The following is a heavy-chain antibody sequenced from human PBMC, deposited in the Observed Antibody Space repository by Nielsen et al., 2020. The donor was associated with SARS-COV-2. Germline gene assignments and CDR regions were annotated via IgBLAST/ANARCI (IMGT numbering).Heavy chain of an antibody. CDR3: ARDRSSSGWYFVSSPGYYYYGMDV. CDR2: INHSGST. J-gene: IGHJ6*02. V-gene: IGHV4-34*01. D-gene: IGHD6-19*01. Sequence: WIRQPPGKGLEWIGEINHSGSTNYNPSLKSRVTISVDTSKNQFSLKLSSVTAADTAVYYCARDRSSSGWYFVSSPGYYYYGMDVWGQGTTVTVSS.